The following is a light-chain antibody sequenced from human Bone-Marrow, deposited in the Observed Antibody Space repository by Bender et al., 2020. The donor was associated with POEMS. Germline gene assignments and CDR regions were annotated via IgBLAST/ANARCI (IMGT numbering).Light chain of an antibody. Sequence: QSALTQPRPVSGSPGQSVTISCTGTNSDIGSYNYVSWYQQHPGKAPKLLISDVSVRPSGVPDRFSGSKSGNTASLTISGLRAEDEADYYCCSYAGSYTSHVVFGGGTRLAVL. J-gene: IGLJ2*01. CDR3: CSYAGSYTSHVV. CDR2: DVS. V-gene: IGLV2-11*01. CDR1: NSDIGSYNY.